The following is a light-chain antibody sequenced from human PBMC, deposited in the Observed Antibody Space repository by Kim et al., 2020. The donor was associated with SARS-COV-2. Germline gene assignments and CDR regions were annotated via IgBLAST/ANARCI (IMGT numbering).Light chain of an antibody. CDR3: QQTYISPFT. CDR2: AAS. Sequence: ASVGDRVTIACRTSQNINSHLNWYHQKPGRAPKLLIYAASTLQGGVPSRFSGSGSETDFTLTISSLQPEDFATYFCQQTYISPFTFGPGTKVDIK. J-gene: IGKJ3*01. CDR1: QNINSH. V-gene: IGKV1-39*01.